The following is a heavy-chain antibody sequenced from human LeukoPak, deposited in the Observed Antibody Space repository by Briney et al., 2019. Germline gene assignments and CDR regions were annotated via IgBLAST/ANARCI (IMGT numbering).Heavy chain of an antibody. J-gene: IGHJ4*02. Sequence: GGSLRLSSAASGFTLGPYAMHWVRQRPGNGLEWVARISTDGSRAHYAYTVKDRFIVSRDNAKSTLYLQMNGLRAEDSAVYYCTRADWEYKFDYWGQGALVTVSS. CDR3: TRADWEYKFDY. CDR1: GFTLGPYA. CDR2: ISTDGSRA. D-gene: IGHD1-1*01. V-gene: IGHV3-74*01.